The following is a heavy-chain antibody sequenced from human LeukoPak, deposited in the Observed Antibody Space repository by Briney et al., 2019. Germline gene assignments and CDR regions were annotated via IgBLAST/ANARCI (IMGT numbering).Heavy chain of an antibody. CDR2: ISSNGGST. D-gene: IGHD6-19*01. Sequence: PGGFLRLSCAASGFTFSDYGMHWVRQAPGEGLEYVSTISSNGGSTYYANSVKGRLTVSRDNSKNTLYLQMGSLRAEDMAVYYCARDSSSRPFDYWGQGTLVTVSS. CDR3: ARDSSSRPFDY. J-gene: IGHJ4*02. CDR1: GFTFSDYG. V-gene: IGHV3-64*01.